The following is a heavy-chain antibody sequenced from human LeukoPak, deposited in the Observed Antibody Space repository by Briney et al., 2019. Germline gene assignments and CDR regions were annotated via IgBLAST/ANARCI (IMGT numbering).Heavy chain of an antibody. V-gene: IGHV3-48*01. Sequence: PGGSLRLSCAASGFTFSTYSMNWVGQAPGKGLEWISYISNSSNTIYYADSVKGRFTISRDNAKNSLFLQMNSLRVEDTAVYYCAPNPPAAPTMYDFDYWGQGTLVTVSS. CDR1: GFTFSTYS. D-gene: IGHD1-14*01. CDR2: ISNSSNTI. J-gene: IGHJ4*02. CDR3: APNPPAAPTMYDFDY.